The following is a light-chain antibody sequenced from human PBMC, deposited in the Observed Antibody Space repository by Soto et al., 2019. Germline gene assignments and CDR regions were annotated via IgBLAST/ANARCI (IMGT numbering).Light chain of an antibody. CDR1: QSVGGNY. CDR2: GAS. J-gene: IGKJ1*01. V-gene: IGKV3-20*01. CDR3: QHYGSSPWT. Sequence: EIVLTQSPCTLSLSPGERATLSCRASQSVGGNYLAWFQQKPGQAPRLLVYGASNRAAGIPARFSGGGSGTDFTLTISRLEPEDFAVYYCQHYGSSPWTFGQGTEVEVK.